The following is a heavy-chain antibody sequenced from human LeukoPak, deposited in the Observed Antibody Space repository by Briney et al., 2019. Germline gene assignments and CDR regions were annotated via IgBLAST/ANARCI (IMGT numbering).Heavy chain of an antibody. V-gene: IGHV1-18*01. Sequence: ASVKVSCKASGYTFTSYGISWVRQAPGQGLEWMGWISAYNGNTNYAQKLQGRVTMTTDTSTSTAYMELRSLRSDDTAVYYCARDLDIVVVPAAIYYYYGMGVWGQGTTVTVSS. D-gene: IGHD2-2*01. CDR2: ISAYNGNT. J-gene: IGHJ6*02. CDR1: GYTFTSYG. CDR3: ARDLDIVVVPAAIYYYYGMGV.